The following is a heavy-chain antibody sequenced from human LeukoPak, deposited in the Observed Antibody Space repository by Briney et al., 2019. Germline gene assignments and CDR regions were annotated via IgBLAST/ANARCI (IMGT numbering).Heavy chain of an antibody. Sequence: GGSLILSCAASGFTFSTYGMHWVRPAPGKGLEWVSVISYDGSNKYYADSVTGRFTISRDNSKHTLYLHMNSLRAEDTAVYYCARTYYYDRGGFYPDYWGQGTLVTVSS. CDR2: ISYDGSNK. J-gene: IGHJ4*02. V-gene: IGHV3-30*03. CDR3: ARTYYYDRGGFYPDY. D-gene: IGHD3-22*01. CDR1: GFTFSTYG.